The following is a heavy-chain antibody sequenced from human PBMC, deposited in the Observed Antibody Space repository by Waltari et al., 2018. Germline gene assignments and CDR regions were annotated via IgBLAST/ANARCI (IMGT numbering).Heavy chain of an antibody. CDR1: GCPFTIHD. D-gene: IGHD6-19*01. CDR2: MNTNSGNT. V-gene: IGHV1-8*03. J-gene: IGHJ4*02. Sequence: QVQMVRSGAQVKRPGASVKVPCEAPGCPFTIHDINWGGQATGQGREWMGWMNTNSGNTGYAPKFQGIVTITRNTSISTAYMELSSLRSEDTAMYYCARDSSRGWYVSDYWGQGTLVTVSS. CDR3: ARDSSRGWYVSDY.